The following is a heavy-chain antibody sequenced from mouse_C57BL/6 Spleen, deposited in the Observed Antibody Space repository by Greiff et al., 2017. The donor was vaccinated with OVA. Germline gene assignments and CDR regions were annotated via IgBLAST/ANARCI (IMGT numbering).Heavy chain of an antibody. CDR2: IYPRSGNT. J-gene: IGHJ3*01. D-gene: IGHD4-1*01. CDR3: SSNWDVWFAY. V-gene: IGHV1-81*01. Sequence: VKLMESGAELARPGASVKLSCKASGYTFTSYGISWAKQRTGQGLEWIGEIYPRSGNTYYNEKFKGKATLTADKSSSTAYMELRSLTSEDSAVYFCSSNWDVWFAYWGQGTLVTVSA. CDR1: GYTFTSYG.